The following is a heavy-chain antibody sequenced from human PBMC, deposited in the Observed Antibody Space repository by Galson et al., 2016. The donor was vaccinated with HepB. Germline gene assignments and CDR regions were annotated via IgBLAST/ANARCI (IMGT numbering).Heavy chain of an antibody. V-gene: IGHV1-2*02. Sequence: SVKVSCKASGYTFTDYYIHWVRQAPGQGLEWMGWINSNSGSTNYAPKFQDRVTMTRDTSISTAYMELNSLTSDDTAMYYRGRGSISLAGAYFDPWGQGTLVTVSS. CDR2: INSNSGST. D-gene: IGHD6-19*01. CDR3: GRGSISLAGAYFDP. CDR1: GYTFTDYY. J-gene: IGHJ5*02.